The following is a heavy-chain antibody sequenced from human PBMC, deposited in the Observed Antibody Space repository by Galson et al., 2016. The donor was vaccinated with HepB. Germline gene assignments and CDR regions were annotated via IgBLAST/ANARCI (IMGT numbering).Heavy chain of an antibody. CDR1: GFTFSGYK. J-gene: IGHJ3*02. D-gene: IGHD3-22*01. Sequence: SLRLSCAASGFTFSGYKMNWVRQAPGKELEWVSYISTTSSAIYYADSVKGRFTISRDNSGNTVDLQMNSLRAEDTAVYYCARAAHSSGYCDVFDIWGQGTKVTVSS. CDR3: ARAAHSSGYCDVFDI. CDR2: ISTTSSAI. V-gene: IGHV3-48*01.